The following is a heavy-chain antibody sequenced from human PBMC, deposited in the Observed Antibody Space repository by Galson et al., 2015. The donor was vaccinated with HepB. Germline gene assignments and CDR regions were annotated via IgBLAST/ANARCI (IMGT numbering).Heavy chain of an antibody. D-gene: IGHD2-21*02. J-gene: IGHJ6*02. CDR3: ARVPVTINYYGVDF. CDR1: GDSVSSHSAA. Sequence: CAIFGDSVSSHSAAWNWIRQSPSRGLEWLGRTYYRSKWYNDYAESVSSRITINPATSKNQFSLQLNSVTPEDTAVYDCARVPVTINYYGVDFWGQGTTVTVSS. V-gene: IGHV6-1*01. CDR2: TYYRSKWYN.